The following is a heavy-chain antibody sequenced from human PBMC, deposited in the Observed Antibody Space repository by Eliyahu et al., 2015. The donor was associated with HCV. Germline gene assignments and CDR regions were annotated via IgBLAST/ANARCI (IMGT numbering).Heavy chain of an antibody. V-gene: IGHV4-4*07. D-gene: IGHD2-15*01. CDR1: GGSIXSSF. J-gene: IGHJ4*02. CDR3: ASMNRSGDNWYPDDN. Sequence: QVQLQESGPGLVKPSETLSLXCXVXGGSIXSSFWSWIRQPAGKGPEWIGRIHASGDTNYNPSLKSRVTMSVDTSKNHFSLRLSSVTAADTAVYYCASMNRSGDNWYPDDNWGQGTLVTVSS. CDR2: IHASGDT.